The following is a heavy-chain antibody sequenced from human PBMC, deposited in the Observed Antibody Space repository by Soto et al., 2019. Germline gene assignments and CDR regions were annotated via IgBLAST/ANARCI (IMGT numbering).Heavy chain of an antibody. CDR1: GGSISSSSYY. CDR3: ARMREIAARPAFDI. D-gene: IGHD6-6*01. J-gene: IGHJ3*02. Sequence: SETLSLTCTVSGGSISSSSYYWGWIRQPPGKGLEWIGSIYYSGSTYYNPSLKSRVTISVDTSKNQFSLNLSSVTAADTAVYYCARMREIAARPAFDIWGQGTMVTVSS. CDR2: IYYSGST. V-gene: IGHV4-39*01.